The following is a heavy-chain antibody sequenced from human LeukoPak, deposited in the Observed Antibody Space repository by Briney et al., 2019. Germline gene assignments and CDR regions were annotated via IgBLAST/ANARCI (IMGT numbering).Heavy chain of an antibody. CDR3: ARDGDFWSGYSYNYYYMDV. J-gene: IGHJ6*03. CDR2: IWYDGSNK. V-gene: IGHV3-33*01. Sequence: PGRSLRLSCAASGFTFSSYGMHWVRQAPGKGLEWVAVIWYDGSNKYYADSVKGRFTISRDNSKNTLYLQMNSLRAEDTAVYYCARDGDFWSGYSYNYYYMDVWGKGTTVTVSS. D-gene: IGHD3-3*01. CDR1: GFTFSSYG.